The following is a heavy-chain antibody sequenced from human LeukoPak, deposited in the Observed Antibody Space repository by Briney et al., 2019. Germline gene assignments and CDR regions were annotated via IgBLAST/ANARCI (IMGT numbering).Heavy chain of an antibody. CDR2: ISGYSANT. J-gene: IGHJ3*02. Sequence: ASVKVSCKASGYTFTNFGINWVRQAPGQGLEWLGWISGYSANTKYAQHLLGRVTVTIDTSTSTAYMEVRRLGSDDTAVYYCARDSNIYGNEFHDAFDIWGQGTVVTVSS. D-gene: IGHD4-11*01. CDR1: GYTFTNFG. V-gene: IGHV1-18*01. CDR3: ARDSNIYGNEFHDAFDI.